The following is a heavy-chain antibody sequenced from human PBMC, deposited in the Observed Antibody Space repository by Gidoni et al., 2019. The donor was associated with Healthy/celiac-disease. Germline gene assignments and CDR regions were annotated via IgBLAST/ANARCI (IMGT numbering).Heavy chain of an antibody. Sequence: QVQLVQSVAEVQKPGASVKVACKASGYTFTSYGLIWVRPPPGQGLEWMGWISAYNGNTNYAQKLQGRVTMTTDTSTSTAYMELRSLRSDDTAVYYCARAPPYGDYVVDYWGQGTLVTVSS. J-gene: IGHJ4*02. D-gene: IGHD4-17*01. CDR3: ARAPPYGDYVVDY. CDR1: GYTFTSYG. V-gene: IGHV1-18*01. CDR2: ISAYNGNT.